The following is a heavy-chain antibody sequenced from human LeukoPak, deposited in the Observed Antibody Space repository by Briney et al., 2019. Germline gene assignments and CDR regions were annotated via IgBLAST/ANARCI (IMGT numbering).Heavy chain of an antibody. CDR3: ARDYCSSTSCYADWFDP. CDR1: GFTFSSYS. Sequence: GSLRLSCAASGFTFSSYSMNWVRQAPGKGLEWVSSISSSSSYIYYADSVKGRFTISRDNAKNSLYLQMNSLRAEDTAVYYCARDYCSSTSCYADWFDPWGQGTLVTVSS. D-gene: IGHD2-2*01. V-gene: IGHV3-21*01. J-gene: IGHJ5*02. CDR2: ISSSSSYI.